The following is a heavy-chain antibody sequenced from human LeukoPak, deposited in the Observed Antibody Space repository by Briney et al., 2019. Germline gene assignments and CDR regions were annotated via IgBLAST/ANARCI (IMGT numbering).Heavy chain of an antibody. V-gene: IGHV3-23*01. CDR1: GFTFSSYA. J-gene: IGHJ4*02. CDR2: ITGSGDST. Sequence: GGSLRLSCAASGFTFSSYAMSWVRQAPGKGLEWVSTITGSGDSTYYADSVKGRFTISRDKSNNTLYLQMNSLRAEDTAVYYCAKGGRIILQFDYRGQGTLVTVSS. CDR3: AKGGRIILQFDY. D-gene: IGHD2-15*01.